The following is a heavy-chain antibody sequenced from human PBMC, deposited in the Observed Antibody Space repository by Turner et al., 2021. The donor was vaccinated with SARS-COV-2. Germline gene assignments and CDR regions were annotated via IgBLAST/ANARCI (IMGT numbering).Heavy chain of an antibody. CDR1: GFTFSNYW. CDR2: IKSEGSDA. D-gene: IGHD1-1*01. CDR3: ARDWNRGMDF. Sequence: EVPLLESGGGLVQPGGSLRLSCAASGFTFSNYWMHWVRQGPGKGLVWVSRIKSEGSDATYADSVKGRFTISRDKAKNSGSQQMSSLRVEETSLYCCARDWNRGMDFWGQGTTVIVSS. V-gene: IGHV3-74*01. J-gene: IGHJ6*02.